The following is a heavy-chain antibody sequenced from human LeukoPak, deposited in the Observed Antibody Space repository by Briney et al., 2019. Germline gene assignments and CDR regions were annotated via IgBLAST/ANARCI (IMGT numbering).Heavy chain of an antibody. Sequence: SETLSLTCGVSGDTSSGYAWNWIRQPPGKGLEWIGEIDNSGSTKYNASAKSRVTLSGDACKNDFSMNQMPMTTAETAVYYWWRGFRDGYNYRIFHKSLQVYYYDYWGQGTLVTVSS. CDR2: IDNSGST. J-gene: IGHJ4*02. CDR1: GDTSSGYA. V-gene: IGHV4-34*08. CDR3: WRGFRDGYNYRIFHKSLQVYYYDY. D-gene: IGHD5-24*01.